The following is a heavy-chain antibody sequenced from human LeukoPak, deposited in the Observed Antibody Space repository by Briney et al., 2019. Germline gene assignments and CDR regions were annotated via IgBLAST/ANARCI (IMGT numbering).Heavy chain of an antibody. D-gene: IGHD6-13*01. J-gene: IGHJ6*03. CDR3: ARDGSSSWYRYYYYMDV. Sequence: ASVKVSCKASGYTFTSYYMHWVRQAPGQGLEWMGIINPSGGSTSYAQKFQGRVTMTRDMSTSTVYMELSSLRSEDTAVYYCARDGSSSWYRYYYYMDVWGKGTTVTVSS. CDR1: GYTFTSYY. V-gene: IGHV1-46*01. CDR2: INPSGGST.